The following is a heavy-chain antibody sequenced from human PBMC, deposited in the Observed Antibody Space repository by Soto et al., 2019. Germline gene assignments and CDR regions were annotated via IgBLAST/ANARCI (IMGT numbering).Heavy chain of an antibody. Sequence: VGSLILSCAASGFPFSSYAMIWVRRAPGKGLEWVSAISGSGGSTYYADSVKGRFTISRDNSKNTLYLQMNSLRAEDTAVYYCAKDQDYDFWSGSDYWGQGNLVTVSS. CDR1: GFPFSSYA. J-gene: IGHJ4*02. D-gene: IGHD3-3*01. CDR3: AKDQDYDFWSGSDY. CDR2: ISGSGGST. V-gene: IGHV3-23*01.